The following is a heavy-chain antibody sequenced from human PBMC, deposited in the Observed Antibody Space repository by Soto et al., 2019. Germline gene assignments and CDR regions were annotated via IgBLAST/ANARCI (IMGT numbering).Heavy chain of an antibody. CDR3: AKYYYDSSGHVDLDY. D-gene: IGHD3-22*01. CDR1: GFTFSSYS. V-gene: IGHV3-21*01. Sequence: EVQLVESGGGLVKPGGSLRLSCAASGFTFSSYSMNWVRQAPGKGLEWVSSISSSSSYIYYADSVKGRFTISRDNAKNSLYLQMNSLRAEDTAVYYCAKYYYDSSGHVDLDYWGQGTLVTVSS. CDR2: ISSSSSYI. J-gene: IGHJ4*02.